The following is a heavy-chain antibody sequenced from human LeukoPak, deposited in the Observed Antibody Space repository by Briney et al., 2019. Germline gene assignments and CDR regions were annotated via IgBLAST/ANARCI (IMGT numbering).Heavy chain of an antibody. Sequence: GESLKISCKGSGYSFTSYWIGWVRQIPGKGLELMGIIYPGDSDTRYSPSFQGQVTISADRSISTAYLQWSSLKASDTAMYYCARQALEVATAIGWFDSWGQGTLVTVSS. D-gene: IGHD2-2*02. J-gene: IGHJ5*01. V-gene: IGHV5-51*01. CDR2: IYPGDSDT. CDR1: GYSFTSYW. CDR3: ARQALEVATAIGWFDS.